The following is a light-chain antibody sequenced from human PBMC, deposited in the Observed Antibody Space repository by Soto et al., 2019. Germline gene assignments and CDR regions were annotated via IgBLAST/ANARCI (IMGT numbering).Light chain of an antibody. CDR3: QQYDSLPFT. V-gene: IGKV1-33*01. J-gene: IGKJ3*01. CDR1: QDISNF. Sequence: DIQMTQSPSSLSASVGDRVAITCQASQDISNFLNWYQQKPGKAPKLLTYDASDLETGVPSRFSGSGSGTDFTFTISNLQPEDFATYYCQQYDSLPFTFGPGTKVDI. CDR2: DAS.